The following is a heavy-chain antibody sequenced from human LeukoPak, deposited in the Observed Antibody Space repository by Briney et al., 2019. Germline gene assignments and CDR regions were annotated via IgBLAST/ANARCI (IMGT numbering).Heavy chain of an antibody. Sequence: TAGSLRLSCAASGFTVSSNYMSWVRHAPGKGLELVSVTYSGCTTYYADSAKRRIPISRHNSKYTLYLQMNSLRAEDTAVYYCARHWYSSGWYSTFDIWGQGTMVTVS. J-gene: IGHJ3*02. V-gene: IGHV3-53*01. CDR1: GFTVSSNY. D-gene: IGHD6-13*01. CDR2: TYSGCTT. CDR3: ARHWYSSGWYSTFDI.